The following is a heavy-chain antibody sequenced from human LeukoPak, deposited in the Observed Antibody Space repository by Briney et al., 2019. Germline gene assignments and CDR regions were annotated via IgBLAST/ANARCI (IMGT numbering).Heavy chain of an antibody. J-gene: IGHJ4*02. CDR3: AKERRDHDYGDYNDY. CDR1: GFTFSSYA. Sequence: PGGSLRLSCAASGFTFSSYAMSWVRQAPGKGLEWVSAISGSGGSTYYADSVKGRFTISRDNPKNTLYLQMNSLRAEDTAVYYCAKERRDHDYGDYNDYWGQGTLVTVSS. D-gene: IGHD4-17*01. CDR2: ISGSGGST. V-gene: IGHV3-23*01.